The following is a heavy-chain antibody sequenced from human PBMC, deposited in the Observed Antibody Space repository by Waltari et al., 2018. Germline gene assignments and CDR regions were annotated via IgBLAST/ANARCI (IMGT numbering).Heavy chain of an antibody. J-gene: IGHJ4*02. Sequence: QVQLQQWGAGLLKPSETLSLTCAVYGGSFSGYYWSWIRQPPGKGLEWIGEINHSGSTNYNPSLKSRVTISVDTSKNQFSLKLSSVTAADTAVYYCAGFYGSGSYYSGFDYWGQGTLVTVSS. D-gene: IGHD3-10*01. CDR1: GGSFSGYY. CDR2: INHSGST. CDR3: AGFYGSGSYYSGFDY. V-gene: IGHV4-34*01.